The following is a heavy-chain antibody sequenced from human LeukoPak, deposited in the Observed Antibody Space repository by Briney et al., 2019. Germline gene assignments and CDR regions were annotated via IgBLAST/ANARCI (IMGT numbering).Heavy chain of an antibody. CDR1: GDSVSSNY. CDR2: IYSGGST. J-gene: IGHJ1*01. D-gene: IGHD1-26*01. CDR3: ARVIVRRFQH. Sequence: ETLSLTCSVSGDSVSSNYMSWVRQAPGKGLEWVSVIYSGGSTYYADSVKGRFTISRHNSKNTLYLQMNSLRAEDTAVYYCARVIVRRFQHWGQGTLVTVSS. V-gene: IGHV3-53*04.